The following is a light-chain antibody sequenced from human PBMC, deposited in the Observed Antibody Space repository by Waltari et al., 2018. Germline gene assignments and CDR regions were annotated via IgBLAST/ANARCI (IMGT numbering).Light chain of an antibody. V-gene: IGKV3-11*01. CDR3: QQRIDWPPVS. CDR1: HSISEY. CDR2: DAS. Sequence: EIVLIQSPAILSLSPGERATLSCRATHSISEYLAWYQQKPGQPPRLLIHDASTRAYGVPARFSGGGVGTDFTLTISNLEPEDSAVYYCQQRIDWPPVSFGGGTKVEIK. J-gene: IGKJ4*01.